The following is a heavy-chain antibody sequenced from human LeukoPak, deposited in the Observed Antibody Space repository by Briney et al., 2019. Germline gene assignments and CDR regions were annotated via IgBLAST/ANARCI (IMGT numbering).Heavy chain of an antibody. V-gene: IGHV4-4*07. CDR3: VRVANYGLFDY. CDR2: IYTSGST. J-gene: IGHJ4*02. D-gene: IGHD3-10*01. Sequence: SETLSLTCTVSGGSISSYYWSWIRQPAGKGLEWIGRIYTSGSTNYNPSLNSRVTMSVDTSKNQFSLNLTSVTAADTAVYYCVRVANYGLFDYWGRGTLVTVS. CDR1: GGSISSYY.